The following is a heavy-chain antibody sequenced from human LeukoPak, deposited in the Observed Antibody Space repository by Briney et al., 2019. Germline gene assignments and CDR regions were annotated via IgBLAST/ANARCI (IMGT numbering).Heavy chain of an antibody. Sequence: PGGPLRLSCAASGFTVSSNYMSWVRQAPGKGLEWVSVIYSGGSTYYADSVKGRFTISRDNSKNTLYLQMNSLRAEDTAVYYCARSPWEQQLVLVYWGQGTLVTVSS. CDR3: ARSPWEQQLVLVY. J-gene: IGHJ4*02. CDR1: GFTVSSNY. CDR2: IYSGGST. V-gene: IGHV3-66*01. D-gene: IGHD6-13*01.